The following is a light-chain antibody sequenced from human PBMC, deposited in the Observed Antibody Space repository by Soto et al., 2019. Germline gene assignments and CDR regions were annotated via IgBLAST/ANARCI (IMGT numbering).Light chain of an antibody. CDR3: QQYGSSVT. Sequence: EIVMTQSPATLSVSPGERATLFCWASQTINDNVAWYQQRPGQAPRLLISGASNRATGIPDRFSGSGSGTDFILTISRLEPEDFALYYCQQYGSSVTFGQGTRLEI. V-gene: IGKV3-20*01. J-gene: IGKJ5*01. CDR2: GAS. CDR1: QTINDN.